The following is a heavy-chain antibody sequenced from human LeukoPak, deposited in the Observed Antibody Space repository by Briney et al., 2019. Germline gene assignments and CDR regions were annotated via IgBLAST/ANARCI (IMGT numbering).Heavy chain of an antibody. D-gene: IGHD1-26*01. CDR2: IYYSGST. Sequence: PSETLSLTCTVSGGSISSYYWSWIRQPPGKGLEWIGYIYYSGSTNYNPSLKSRVTISVDTSKNQFSLKLSSVTAADTAVYYCAREGGTIALDAFDIWGQGTMVTVSS. CDR3: AREGGTIALDAFDI. CDR1: GGSISSYY. J-gene: IGHJ3*02. V-gene: IGHV4-59*01.